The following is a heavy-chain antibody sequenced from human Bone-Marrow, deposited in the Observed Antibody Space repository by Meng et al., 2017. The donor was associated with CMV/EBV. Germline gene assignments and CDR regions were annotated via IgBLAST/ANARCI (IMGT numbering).Heavy chain of an antibody. CDR1: GFTFSSYW. CDR2: IKQDGSEK. D-gene: IGHD3-22*01. J-gene: IGHJ5*02. CDR3: AIVPDYYDSSGYLRRFDP. V-gene: IGHV3-7*01. Sequence: GESLKISCAASGFTFSSYWMSWVRQAPGKGLEWVANIKQDGSEKYYVDSVKGRFTISRDNAKNSLYLQMNSLRAEDTAVYYCAIVPDYYDSSGYLRRFDPWGQGTLATVSS.